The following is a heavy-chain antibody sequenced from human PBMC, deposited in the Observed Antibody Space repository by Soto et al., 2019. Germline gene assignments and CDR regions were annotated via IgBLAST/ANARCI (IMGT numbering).Heavy chain of an antibody. CDR3: ARVSAAAGTGVDY. D-gene: IGHD6-13*01. J-gene: IGHJ4*02. CDR2: IWYDGSNK. Sequence: PGGSLILSCAASGFTFSSYGMHWVRQAPGKGLEWVAVIWYDGSNKYYADSVKGRFTISRDNSKNTLYLQMNSLRAEDTAVYYCARVSAAAGTGVDYWGQGTLVTGSS. V-gene: IGHV3-33*01. CDR1: GFTFSSYG.